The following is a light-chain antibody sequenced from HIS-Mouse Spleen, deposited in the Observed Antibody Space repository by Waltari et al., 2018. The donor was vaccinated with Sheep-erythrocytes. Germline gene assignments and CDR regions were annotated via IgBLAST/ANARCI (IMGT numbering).Light chain of an antibody. Sequence: EIVLTQSPATLSLSPGERATLSCRASQSVSSYLAWYQQKPGQAPRLLSYDASTRATGIPARFSGSGSGTDFPLTISSLEPEDFAVYYCQQRSNWYTFGQGTKLEIK. CDR3: QQRSNWYT. CDR2: DAS. CDR1: QSVSSY. V-gene: IGKV3-11*01. J-gene: IGKJ2*01.